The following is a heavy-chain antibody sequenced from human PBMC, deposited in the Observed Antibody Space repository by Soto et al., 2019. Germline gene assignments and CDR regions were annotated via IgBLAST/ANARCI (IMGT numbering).Heavy chain of an antibody. CDR1: GFRLSGYS. J-gene: IGHJ6*04. V-gene: IGHV3-48*01. CDR3: ARIDPYDLMEV. D-gene: IGHD3-22*01. Sequence: GGSLRLSCEGSGFRLSGYSVNLVRQAPGKGLEWLSFISSSGNTIYYADSVKGRFTVSRDKARNSVSLEMSSLRGDDTAVYYCARIDPYDLMEVWGEGTTVTVSS. CDR2: ISSSGNTI.